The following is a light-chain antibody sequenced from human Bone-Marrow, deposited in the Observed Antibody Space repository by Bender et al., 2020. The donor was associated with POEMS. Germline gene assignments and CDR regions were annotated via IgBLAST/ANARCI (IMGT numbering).Light chain of an antibody. V-gene: IGLV3-1*01. CDR1: KLGEEY. J-gene: IGLJ2*01. CDR3: QSWGSNTAV. CDR2: QDT. Sequence: SYELTQPPSVSVSPGQTATITCSGEKLGEEYACWYQQKPGQSPVVVIYQDTKRPSGIPERFSGSTSGNTASLTISGTQTTDEADYYCQSWGSNTAVFGGGTKLTVL.